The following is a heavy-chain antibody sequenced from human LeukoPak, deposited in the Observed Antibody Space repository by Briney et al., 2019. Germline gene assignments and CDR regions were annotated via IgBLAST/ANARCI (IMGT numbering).Heavy chain of an antibody. D-gene: IGHD2-15*01. CDR2: IKEDGGEI. Sequence: PGGSLRLSCAASGITFSRSWMSWVRQAPGKGLEWVAFIKEDGGEIYYVDSVKGRFTISRDNAENSLYLQMNSLRAEDTAVYYCARDRGGRSGLDDWGQGTIVSVSS. J-gene: IGHJ4*02. V-gene: IGHV3-7*04. CDR1: GITFSRSW. CDR3: ARDRGGRSGLDD.